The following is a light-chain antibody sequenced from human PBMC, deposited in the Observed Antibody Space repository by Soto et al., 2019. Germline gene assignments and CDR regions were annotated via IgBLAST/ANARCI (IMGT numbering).Light chain of an antibody. V-gene: IGLV2-18*02. CDR3: SSYTSSNTYV. J-gene: IGLJ1*01. Sequence: QSVLTQPPSVSGSPGQSVAISCTGTSSDVGSYNRVSWYQQPPGTAPKVMIYEVSNRPSGVPDRFSGSKSGNTASLTISGLQAEDEADYSCSSYTSSNTYVFGTGTKVPVL. CDR2: EVS. CDR1: SSDVGSYNR.